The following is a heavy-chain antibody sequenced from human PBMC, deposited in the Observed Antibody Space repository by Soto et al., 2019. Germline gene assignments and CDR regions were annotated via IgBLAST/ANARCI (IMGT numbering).Heavy chain of an antibody. D-gene: IGHD1-1*01. CDR1: GGSVSSGSYY. V-gene: IGHV4-61*01. Sequence: QVQLQESGPGLVKPSGTLSLTCTVSGGSVSSGSYYWSWIRQPPGKGLEWIGYTYYSGSTNYNPSLKSRVTISVDTSKNQFSLKLSSVTAADTAVYYCARDRNHNFDYWGQGTLVTVSS. J-gene: IGHJ4*02. CDR3: ARDRNHNFDY. CDR2: TYYSGST.